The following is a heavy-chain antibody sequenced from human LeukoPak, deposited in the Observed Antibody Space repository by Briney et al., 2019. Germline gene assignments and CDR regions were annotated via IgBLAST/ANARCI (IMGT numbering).Heavy chain of an antibody. CDR2: IIPIFGTA. J-gene: IGHJ5*02. Sequence: RASVKVSCKASGGTFSSYAISWVRQAPGQGLEWMGGIIPIFGTANYAQKFQGRVTITADESTSTAYMELRSLRSDDTAVYYCARDPTSITPFDPWGQGTLVTVSS. CDR1: GGTFSSYA. D-gene: IGHD3-10*01. V-gene: IGHV1-69*13. CDR3: ARDPTSITPFDP.